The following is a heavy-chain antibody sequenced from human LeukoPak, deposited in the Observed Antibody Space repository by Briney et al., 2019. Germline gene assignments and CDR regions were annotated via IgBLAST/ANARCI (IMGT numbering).Heavy chain of an antibody. CDR1: GFTFSSYA. J-gene: IGHJ4*02. CDR3: AKARYCSGGSCSAFDY. Sequence: GGSLRLSCAASGFTFSSYAMSWVRQAPGKGLEWVSAISGSGGSTYYADSVKGRFTISRDNSKNTLYLQMNSLGAEDTAVYYCAKARYCSGGSCSAFDYWGQGTLVTVSS. D-gene: IGHD2-15*01. V-gene: IGHV3-23*01. CDR2: ISGSGGST.